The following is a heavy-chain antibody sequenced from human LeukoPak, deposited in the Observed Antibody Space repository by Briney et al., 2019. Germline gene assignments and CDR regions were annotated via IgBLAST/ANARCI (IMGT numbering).Heavy chain of an antibody. Sequence: GGSLRLSCAASGFTFSSYWMHWVRQAPGKGLEWVSGISGSGGSTYYADPVKGRFTISRDNSKNTLYLQMNGLRADDTAVYYCAKDQVTTVRGVMNYWGQGTLVTVSS. CDR3: AKDQVTTVRGVMNY. V-gene: IGHV3-23*01. CDR2: ISGSGGST. J-gene: IGHJ4*02. D-gene: IGHD3-10*01. CDR1: GFTFSSYW.